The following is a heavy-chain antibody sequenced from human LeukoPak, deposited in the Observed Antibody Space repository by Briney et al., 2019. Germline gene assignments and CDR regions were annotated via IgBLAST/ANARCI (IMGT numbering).Heavy chain of an antibody. CDR1: GGPVSSYY. Sequence: PSETLSLTCTVSGGPVSSYYWSWIRQPPGKGLEWIGYMYPGGSTNYNPSLKSRGTISVDTSKNQISLKLSSVTAADTAVYYCARQAEYSSGWTNNWFDPWGPGSLVTVSS. V-gene: IGHV4-59*02. D-gene: IGHD6-19*01. CDR3: ARQAEYSSGWTNNWFDP. CDR2: MYPGGST. J-gene: IGHJ5*02.